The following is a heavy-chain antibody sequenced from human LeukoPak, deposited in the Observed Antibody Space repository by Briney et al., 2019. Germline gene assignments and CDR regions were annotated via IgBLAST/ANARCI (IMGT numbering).Heavy chain of an antibody. CDR2: INPSGGST. V-gene: IGHV1-46*01. D-gene: IGHD6-19*01. Sequence: ASVKVSCKASGYTFTSYYMRWVRQASGQGLEWMGIINPSGGSTSYAQKFQGRVTMTRDTSTSTVYMELSSLRSEDTAVYYCARVSRIAVAGYYFDYWGQGTLVTVSS. CDR1: GYTFTSYY. J-gene: IGHJ4*02. CDR3: ARVSRIAVAGYYFDY.